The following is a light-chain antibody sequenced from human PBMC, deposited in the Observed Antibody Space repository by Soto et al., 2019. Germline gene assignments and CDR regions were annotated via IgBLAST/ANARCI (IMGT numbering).Light chain of an antibody. Sequence: QSVLTQPRSVSLSPGQSVTISCTGTSSDVGRYDYVSWYQQYPGEAPKLIIYDVTERPSGVPDRFSGSKSGNTASLTISGLRAEDEAAYSCCSFAGSYSYVFGSGTKVTVL. CDR3: CSFAGSYSYV. CDR1: SSDVGRYDY. CDR2: DVT. J-gene: IGLJ1*01. V-gene: IGLV2-11*01.